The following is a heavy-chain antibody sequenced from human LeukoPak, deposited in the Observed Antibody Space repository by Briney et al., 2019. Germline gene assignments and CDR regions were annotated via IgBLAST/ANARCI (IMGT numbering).Heavy chain of an antibody. CDR1: GFTFSSYD. D-gene: IGHD6-19*01. CDR2: IGTAGDP. Sequence: GGSLRLSCAASGFTFSSYDMHCVRQATGKGLEWVSAIGTAGDPYYPGSVKGRFAISREHAKNSLYLQMSSLRAGDTAVYYCARAKAVAGDYYYGMDVWGQGTTVTVSS. V-gene: IGHV3-13*05. CDR3: ARAKAVAGDYYYGMDV. J-gene: IGHJ6*02.